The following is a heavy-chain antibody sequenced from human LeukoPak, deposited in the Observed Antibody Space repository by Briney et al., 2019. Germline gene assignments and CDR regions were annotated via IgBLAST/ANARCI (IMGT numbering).Heavy chain of an antibody. CDR1: GFDLSTYE. Sequence: GGSLRLSCAVSGFDLSTYEMNWVRQAPGKGLEWIADITISGHTKNYADSVKGRFTISRDNARTSLYLQMNSLRVEDTGVYYCARGDPHADLWGQGTLVTVSS. V-gene: IGHV3-48*03. CDR2: ITISGHTK. CDR3: ARGDPHADL. J-gene: IGHJ5*02.